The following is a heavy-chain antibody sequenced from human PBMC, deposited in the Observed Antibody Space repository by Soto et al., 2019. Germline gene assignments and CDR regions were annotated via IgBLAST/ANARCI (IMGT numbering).Heavy chain of an antibody. D-gene: IGHD4-17*01. J-gene: IGHJ6*03. CDR1: GFTFGDYA. CDR2: IRSKAYGGTT. CDR3: TRERDYGDYDGYYYYMDV. Sequence: GGSLRLSCTASGFTFGDYAMSWFRQAPGKGLEWVGFIRSKAYGGTTEYAASVKGRFTISRDDSKSIAYLQMNSLKTEDTAVYYCTRERDYGDYDGYYYYMDVWGKGTTVTVSS. V-gene: IGHV3-49*03.